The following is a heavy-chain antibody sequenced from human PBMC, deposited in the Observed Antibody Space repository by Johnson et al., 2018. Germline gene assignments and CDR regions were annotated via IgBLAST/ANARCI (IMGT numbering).Heavy chain of an antibody. CDR2: IGIAGGT. J-gene: IGHJ3*02. CDR3: AGIIGYSGSHQDFGGAFEI. CDR1: GFTFSSYD. V-gene: IGHV3-13*01. D-gene: IGHD1-26*01. Sequence: VQLVESGGALVQPGGSXRLSCATSGFTFSSYDMHWVRQVTGKGLEWVSGIGIAGGTHYQDSVKGRFNISREKAKNSLHLQMNSLRAGDTAVYYCAGIIGYSGSHQDFGGAFEIWGQGTMVTVSS.